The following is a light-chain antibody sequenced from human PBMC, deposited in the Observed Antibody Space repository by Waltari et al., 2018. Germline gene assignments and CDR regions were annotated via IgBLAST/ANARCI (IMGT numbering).Light chain of an antibody. CDR1: QSFCDSD. V-gene: IGKV3-20*01. CDR2: AAS. J-gene: IGKJ4*01. Sequence: NVLTQSPDTLSLSPGETATLSCRASQSFCDSDLAWYQQKPGQSPRLLIYAASNRASGISDRFSGSGSGRDFTLTISSLEPEDFAVYYCHQYGSAPLFGGGTKVEIK. CDR3: HQYGSAPL.